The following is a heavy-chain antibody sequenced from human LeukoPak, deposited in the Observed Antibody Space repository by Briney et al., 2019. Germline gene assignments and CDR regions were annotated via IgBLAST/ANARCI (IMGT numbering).Heavy chain of an antibody. J-gene: IGHJ4*02. CDR1: GGSISNYY. D-gene: IGHD6-19*01. V-gene: IGHV4-4*07. Sequence: SETLSLTCTVSGGSISNYYWSWIRQPAGKGLEWIGRIYTTGSTNYNPSLKSRVTMSVDTSKDQFSLKLSSVTAADTAVYYCARGDSSGFDYWGQGTLVTVSS. CDR2: IYTTGST. CDR3: ARGDSSGFDY.